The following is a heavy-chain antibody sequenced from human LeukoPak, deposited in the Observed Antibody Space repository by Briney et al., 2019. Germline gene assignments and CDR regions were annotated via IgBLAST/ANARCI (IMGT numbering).Heavy chain of an antibody. CDR3: AKVTNGGYCSGGSCYWGDY. Sequence: KPGGSLRLSCAASGFTFSSYAMSWVRQPPGKGLEWIGSIYYSGSTYYNPSLKSRVTISVDTSKNQFSLKLSSVTAADTAVYYCAKVTNGGYCSGGSCYWGDYWGQGTLVTVSS. J-gene: IGHJ4*02. CDR1: GFTFSSYA. CDR2: IYYSGST. V-gene: IGHV4-39*01. D-gene: IGHD2-15*01.